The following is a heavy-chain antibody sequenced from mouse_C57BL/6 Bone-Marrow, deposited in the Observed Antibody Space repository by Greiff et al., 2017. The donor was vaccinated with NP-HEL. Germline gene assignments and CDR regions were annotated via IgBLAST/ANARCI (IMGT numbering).Heavy chain of an antibody. CDR2: IRNKANGYTT. CDR1: GFTFTDYY. V-gene: IGHV7-3*01. J-gene: IGHJ1*03. D-gene: IGHD1-1*01. Sequence: EVKLMESGGGLVQPGGSLSLSCAASGFTFTDYYMSWVRQPPGKALEWLGFIRNKANGYTTEYSASVKGRFTISRDNSQSILYLQMNALRAEDSATYYCARYWDYGSSPHWYFDVWGTGTTVTVSS. CDR3: ARYWDYGSSPHWYFDV.